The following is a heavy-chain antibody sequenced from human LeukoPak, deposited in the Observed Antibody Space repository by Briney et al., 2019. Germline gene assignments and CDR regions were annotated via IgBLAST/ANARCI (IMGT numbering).Heavy chain of an antibody. D-gene: IGHD6-13*01. V-gene: IGHV4-4*02. J-gene: IGHJ6*02. CDR1: GGSISTNNW. Sequence: SETLSLTCAVSGGSISTNNWWSWVRQPPGKGLEWIGEIYHTGSTNYSPSLRNRVTMSIDKSNNQSSLNLNSVTAADTAVYFCARGPAEAGIEYYYYYYGMDVWGQGTTVTVSS. CDR2: IYHTGST. CDR3: ARGPAEAGIEYYYYYYGMDV.